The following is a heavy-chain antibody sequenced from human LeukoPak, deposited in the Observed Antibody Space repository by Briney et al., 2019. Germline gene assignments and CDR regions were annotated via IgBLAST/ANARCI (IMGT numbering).Heavy chain of an antibody. V-gene: IGHV3-49*03. CDR1: GFTFGDYG. CDR3: TRDWWRLGFDY. D-gene: IGHD2-21*02. Sequence: GGSLRLSCTAFGFTFGDYGLSWFRQAPGKGLEWLGFIRSKKVLGGAIEYAASVKGRFTFSRDDSKSIAYLQMNDLRTDDTAVYYCTRDWWRLGFDYWGQGTLVTVSS. CDR2: IRSKKVLGGAI. J-gene: IGHJ4*02.